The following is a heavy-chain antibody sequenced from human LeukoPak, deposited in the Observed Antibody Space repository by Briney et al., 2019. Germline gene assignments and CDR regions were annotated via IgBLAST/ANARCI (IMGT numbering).Heavy chain of an antibody. D-gene: IGHD3-9*01. CDR2: IKSRTDGGTT. Sequence: GGSLRLSCAASGFTFSNAWMSWVRQAPGKGLEWVGRIKSRTDGGTTDYAAPVKGRFTISRDDSKNTLYLQMNSLKTEDTAVYYCTTEEYYDILTGYYFLGYWGQGTLVTVSS. CDR3: TTEEYYDILTGYYFLGY. CDR1: GFTFSNAW. V-gene: IGHV3-15*01. J-gene: IGHJ4*02.